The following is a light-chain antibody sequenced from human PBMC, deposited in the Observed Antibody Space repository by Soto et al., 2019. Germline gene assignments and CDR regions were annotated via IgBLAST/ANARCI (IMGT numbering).Light chain of an antibody. V-gene: IGKV3-20*01. CDR3: QQYGISPQT. CDR2: VAS. Sequence: EIVLTQSPGTRSLSPGERATLSCRASQSVSNNYLAWYQQKPGQAPRLLIYVASSRATGIPGRFSGSGSGTDFTLTISRLEPEDFAVYYCQQYGISPQTFGQGTKVEIK. J-gene: IGKJ1*01. CDR1: QSVSNNY.